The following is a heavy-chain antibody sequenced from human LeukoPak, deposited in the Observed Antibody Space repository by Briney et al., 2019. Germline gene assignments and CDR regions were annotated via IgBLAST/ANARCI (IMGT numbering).Heavy chain of an antibody. Sequence: GGSLRLSCAASGFTFSSYDMHWVRQATGKGLEWVSAIGTAGDTYYPGSVKGRFTISRENAKNSLYLQMNSLRAGDTAVYYCARAYRVRFQPPLYFDYWSQGTLVTVSS. D-gene: IGHD2-8*01. V-gene: IGHV3-13*01. CDR2: IGTAGDT. J-gene: IGHJ4*02. CDR3: ARAYRVRFQPPLYFDY. CDR1: GFTFSSYD.